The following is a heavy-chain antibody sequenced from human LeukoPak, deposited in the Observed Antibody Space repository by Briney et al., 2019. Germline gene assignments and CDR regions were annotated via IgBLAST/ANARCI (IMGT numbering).Heavy chain of an antibody. CDR3: ARDSRIGRGHY. D-gene: IGHD1-26*01. CDR1: GGSFSGYY. CDR2: INHSGST. J-gene: IGHJ4*02. Sequence: SETLSLTCAVYGGSFSGYYWSWIRQPPGKGLEWIGEINHSGSTNYNPPLKSRVTISVDTSKKQFSLKLRSVTAADTAVYYCARDSRIGRGHYWGEGTLVTVSS. V-gene: IGHV4-34*01.